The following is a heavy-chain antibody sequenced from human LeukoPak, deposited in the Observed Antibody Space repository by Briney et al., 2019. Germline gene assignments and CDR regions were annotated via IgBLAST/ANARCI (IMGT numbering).Heavy chain of an antibody. Sequence: GGSLRLSCAASGFTFSSYAMSWVRQAPWKGLEWVSAISGSGGSTYYADSVKGRFTISRDNSKNTLYLQMNSLRAEDTAVYYCAKASRLLHGSGSYPGYFDYWGQGTLVTVSS. J-gene: IGHJ4*02. CDR2: ISGSGGST. D-gene: IGHD3-10*01. CDR3: AKASRLLHGSGSYPGYFDY. V-gene: IGHV3-23*01. CDR1: GFTFSSYA.